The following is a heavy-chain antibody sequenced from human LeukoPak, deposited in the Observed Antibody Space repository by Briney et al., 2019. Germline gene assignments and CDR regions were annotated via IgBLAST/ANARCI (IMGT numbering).Heavy chain of an antibody. CDR2: ISSSSSYI. CDR1: GFTFSSYS. D-gene: IGHD3-10*01. Sequence: GGSLRLSCAASGFTFSSYSMNWVRQAPGKGLEWVSSISSSSSYIYYADSVKGRFTISRDNSKNTLYLQMNSLRAEDTAVYYCARDGSLYYYGSGSYFDYWGQGTLVTVSS. CDR3: ARDGSLYYYGSGSYFDY. J-gene: IGHJ4*02. V-gene: IGHV3-21*01.